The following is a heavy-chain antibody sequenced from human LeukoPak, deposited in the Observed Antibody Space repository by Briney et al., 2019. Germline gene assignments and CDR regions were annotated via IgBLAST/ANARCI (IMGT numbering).Heavy chain of an antibody. V-gene: IGHV4-59*01. Sequence: SETLSPTCTVSGGSISSYYWSWIRQPPGKGLELIGYIYYSGSTNYNPSLKSRVTISVDTSKNQFSLKLSSVTAADTAVYYCARGSITMEGGYYYYYMDVWGKGTTVTVSS. D-gene: IGHD3-10*01. CDR2: IYYSGST. J-gene: IGHJ6*03. CDR3: ARGSITMEGGYYYYYMDV. CDR1: GGSISSYY.